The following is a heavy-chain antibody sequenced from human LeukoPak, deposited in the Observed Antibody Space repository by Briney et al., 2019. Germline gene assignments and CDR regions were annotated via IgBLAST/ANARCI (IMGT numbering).Heavy chain of an antibody. CDR2: INHRGST. Sequence: SETLSLTCAVYGGSFSGYYWSWIRQPPGKGLEWIGEINHRGSTNYNPPLKSRLTISKDKFKNQFSLKLTSVTVADTAVYFCARVRAVAGTLPHLLDYWGQGTLVTVSS. V-gene: IGHV4-34*01. D-gene: IGHD6-19*01. CDR1: GGSFSGYY. CDR3: ARVRAVAGTLPHLLDY. J-gene: IGHJ4*01.